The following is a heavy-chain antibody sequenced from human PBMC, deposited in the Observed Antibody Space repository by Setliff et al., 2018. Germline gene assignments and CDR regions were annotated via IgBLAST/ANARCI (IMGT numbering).Heavy chain of an antibody. CDR1: GFSISSNGVS. Sequence: SGPTLVNPTQTLTLTCTYSGFSISSNGVSVGWIRQPPGKALEWLALTYWDDDKRYSPSLKSRLTITKDTSKNQVVLLMTNMDPVDTATYYCARTFYYDDSGSNRLLYYFDYWGQGALVTVSS. J-gene: IGHJ4*02. D-gene: IGHD3-22*01. CDR3: ARTFYYDDSGSNRLLYYFDY. V-gene: IGHV2-5*02. CDR2: TYWDDDK.